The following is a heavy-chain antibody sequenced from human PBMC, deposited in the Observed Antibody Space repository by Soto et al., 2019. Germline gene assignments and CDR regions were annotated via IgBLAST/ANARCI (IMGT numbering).Heavy chain of an antibody. V-gene: IGHV4-34*01. CDR2: INHSGST. CDR3: ARGGYYHSNTNWFDP. D-gene: IGHD3-22*01. J-gene: IGHJ5*02. CDR1: GGSFSGYY. Sequence: SETLSLTCAVYGGSFSGYYWSWIRQPPGKGLEWIGEINHSGSTNYNPSLKSRVTISVDTSKNQFSLKLSSVTAADTAVYYCARGGYYHSNTNWFDPWGQGTLVTVS.